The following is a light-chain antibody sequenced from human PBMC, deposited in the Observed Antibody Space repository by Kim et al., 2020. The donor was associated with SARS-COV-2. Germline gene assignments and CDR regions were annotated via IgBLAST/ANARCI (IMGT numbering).Light chain of an antibody. CDR1: QIVSSSY. V-gene: IGKV3-20*01. Sequence: LSPGERATLASRASQIVSSSYLAWFQQKPGQAPRLLIYGASSRATGIPDRFSGSGSGTDFTLTISRLEPEDFAVYYCQQYGRGFTFDPGTKVDIK. J-gene: IGKJ3*01. CDR3: QQYGRGFT. CDR2: GAS.